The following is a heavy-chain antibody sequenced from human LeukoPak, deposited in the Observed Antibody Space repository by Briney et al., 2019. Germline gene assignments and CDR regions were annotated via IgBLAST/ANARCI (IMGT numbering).Heavy chain of an antibody. CDR3: ARGPRIAAKGFYDY. CDR1: GGSISSGSYY. CDR2: IYTSGST. D-gene: IGHD6-6*01. Sequence: PSQTLSLTCTVSGGSISSGSYYWSWIRQPAGKGLEWIGRIYTSGSTNYNPSLKSRVTISVDTSKNQFSLKLSSVTAADTAVYYCARGPRIAAKGFYDYWGQGTLVTVSS. V-gene: IGHV4-61*02. J-gene: IGHJ4*02.